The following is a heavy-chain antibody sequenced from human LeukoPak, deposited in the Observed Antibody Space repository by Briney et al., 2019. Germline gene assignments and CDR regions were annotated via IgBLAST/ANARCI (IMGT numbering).Heavy chain of an antibody. V-gene: IGHV3-30-3*01. Sequence: PGGSLRLSCAASGFTFSSYAMHWVRQAPGEGLEWVAVISYDGSNKYYADSVKGRFTISRDNSKNTLYLQMNSLRADDTAVYYCARASDGLNTVGGFVFCGQGTLVTVSS. J-gene: IGHJ4*02. D-gene: IGHD2-2*02. CDR1: GFTFSSYA. CDR2: ISYDGSNK. CDR3: ARASDGLNTVGGFVF.